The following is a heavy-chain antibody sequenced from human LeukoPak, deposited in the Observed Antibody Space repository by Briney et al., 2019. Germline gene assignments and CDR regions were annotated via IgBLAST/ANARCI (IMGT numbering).Heavy chain of an antibody. CDR2: ISYDGSNK. J-gene: IGHJ4*02. CDR1: GFTFSSYG. Sequence: GGSLRLSCAASGFTFSSYGIHWVRQAPGEGLEWVAVISYDGSNKYYADSVKGRFTISRNNSKNTLYLQMNSLRAEDTAVYYCAKDRGWPIDYWGQGTLITVSS. D-gene: IGHD6-19*01. V-gene: IGHV3-30*18. CDR3: AKDRGWPIDY.